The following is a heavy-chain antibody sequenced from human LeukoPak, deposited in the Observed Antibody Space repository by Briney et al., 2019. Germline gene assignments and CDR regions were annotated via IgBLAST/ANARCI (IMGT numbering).Heavy chain of an antibody. Sequence: GGSLRLSCAASGFTISSKFMSWVRQAPGKGLEWVSVIYSGGDTYYADSVKGRFTISRDESKNMLYLQMNSLRAEDTAVYYCAKGVRYFDYWGQGTLVTVST. CDR3: AKGVRYFDY. J-gene: IGHJ4*02. D-gene: IGHD3-9*01. V-gene: IGHV3-66*01. CDR1: GFTISSKF. CDR2: IYSGGDT.